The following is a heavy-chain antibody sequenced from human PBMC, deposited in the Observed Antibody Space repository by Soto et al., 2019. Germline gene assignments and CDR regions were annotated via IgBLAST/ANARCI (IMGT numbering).Heavy chain of an antibody. D-gene: IGHD3-22*01. J-gene: IGHJ6*02. Sequence: SETLSLTCTVSGGSISSYYWSWIRQPPGKGLEWIGYIYYSGSTNYNPSLKSRVTISVDTSKNQFSLKLSSVTAADTAVYYCARLHYDSSGYYFHSPYYGMDVWGQGTTVTVSS. CDR1: GGSISSYY. CDR2: IYYSGST. CDR3: ARLHYDSSGYYFHSPYYGMDV. V-gene: IGHV4-59*01.